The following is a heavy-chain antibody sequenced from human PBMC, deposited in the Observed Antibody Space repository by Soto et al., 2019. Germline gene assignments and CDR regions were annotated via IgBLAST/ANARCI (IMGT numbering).Heavy chain of an antibody. CDR2: INAHSGGT. CDR3: AKDFTRQLAYWLDP. D-gene: IGHD6-6*01. J-gene: IGHJ5*02. V-gene: IGHV1-2*02. CDR1: GFSFTGYY. Sequence: ASVKVSCKASGFSFTGYYIHWLRQAPGQGLEWMGWINAHSGGTEYAQKFQGRVTLTRDTSIATAYLTLTILTSDDTALYYCAKDFTRQLAYWLDPWGQGTQVTVSS.